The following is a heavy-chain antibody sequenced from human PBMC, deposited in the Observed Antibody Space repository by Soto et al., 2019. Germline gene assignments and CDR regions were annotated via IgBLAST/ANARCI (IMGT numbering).Heavy chain of an antibody. D-gene: IGHD4-17*01. CDR1: GGTFSSYT. CDR2: IIPILGIA. Sequence: ASVKVSCKASGGTFSSYTISWVRQAPGQGLEWMGRIIPILGIANYAQKYQGRVTITADKSTSTAYMELSSLRSEDTAVYYCASPELQYYGDHKHQFDYWGQGTLVTVSS. J-gene: IGHJ4*02. V-gene: IGHV1-69*02. CDR3: ASPELQYYGDHKHQFDY.